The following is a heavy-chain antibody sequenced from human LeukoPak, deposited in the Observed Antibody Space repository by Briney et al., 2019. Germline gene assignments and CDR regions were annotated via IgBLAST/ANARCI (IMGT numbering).Heavy chain of an antibody. CDR1: GGYISSGGYY. CDR3: AGDSIAAAHTIDY. J-gene: IGHJ4*02. CDR2: IYYSGIT. D-gene: IGHD6-13*01. V-gene: IGHV4-31*03. Sequence: SETLSLTCTVSGGYISSGGYYWSWIRQHPGKGLEWIGYIYYSGITYYNPSLKSRVTISVDTSKNQFSLKLSSVSAADTAVYYCAGDSIAAAHTIDYWGQGTLVTVSS.